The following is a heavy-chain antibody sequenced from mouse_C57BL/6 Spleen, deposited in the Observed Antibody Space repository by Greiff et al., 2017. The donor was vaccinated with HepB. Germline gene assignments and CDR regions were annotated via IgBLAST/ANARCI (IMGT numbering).Heavy chain of an antibody. D-gene: IGHD2-2*01. V-gene: IGHV1-80*01. Sequence: VQLQESGAELVKPGASVKISCKASGYAFSSYWMNWVKQRPGKGLEWIGQIYPGDGDANYNGKFKGKATLTEDKSSSTAYMQLSSLTSEDSAVYFCTRWGVTTDFDYWGQGTTLTDYS. J-gene: IGHJ2*01. CDR2: IYPGDGDA. CDR3: TRWGVTTDFDY. CDR1: GYAFSSYW.